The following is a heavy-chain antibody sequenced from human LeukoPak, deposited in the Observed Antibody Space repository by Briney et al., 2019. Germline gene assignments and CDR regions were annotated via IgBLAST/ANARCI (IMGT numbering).Heavy chain of an antibody. D-gene: IGHD3-10*01. Sequence: ASVKVSCKASGYTFTSYGISWVRQAPGQGLEWMGWINPNSGGTNYAQKFQGRVTMTRDTSISTAYMELSRLRSDDTAVYYCARAVGGSGSLEWFDPWGQGTLVTVSS. CDR1: GYTFTSYG. CDR3: ARAVGGSGSLEWFDP. J-gene: IGHJ5*02. CDR2: INPNSGGT. V-gene: IGHV1-2*02.